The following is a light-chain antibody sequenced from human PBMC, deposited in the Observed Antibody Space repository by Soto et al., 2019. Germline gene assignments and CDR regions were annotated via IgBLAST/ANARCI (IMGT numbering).Light chain of an antibody. CDR1: QSISSW. CDR2: KAS. CDR3: QQYNSYSYT. Sequence: DIQMTQSPSTLSASVGDRVTITCRASQSISSWLAWYQQKPGKAPKLQIYKASSLESGVPSRFSGSGSGTEFTLTISSLQPDDFATYYCQQYNSYSYTFGQGTKVDIK. J-gene: IGKJ2*01. V-gene: IGKV1-5*03.